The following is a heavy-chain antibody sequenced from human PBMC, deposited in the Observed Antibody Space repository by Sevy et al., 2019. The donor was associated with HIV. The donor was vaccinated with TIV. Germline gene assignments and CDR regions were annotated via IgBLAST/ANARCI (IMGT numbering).Heavy chain of an antibody. Sequence: GGSLRLSCAASGFTFTSYAMSWVRQAPGKGLEWVSSISGSHGTPYYADSVKGRFTISRDNYKNTLYLQMSSLRAEDTAVYYCAKSEWGNIGFCTRSSCYPFDYWGQGTLVTVSS. V-gene: IGHV3-23*01. J-gene: IGHJ4*02. CDR1: GFTFTSYA. CDR2: ISGSHGTP. CDR3: AKSEWGNIGFCTRSSCYPFDY. D-gene: IGHD2-2*01.